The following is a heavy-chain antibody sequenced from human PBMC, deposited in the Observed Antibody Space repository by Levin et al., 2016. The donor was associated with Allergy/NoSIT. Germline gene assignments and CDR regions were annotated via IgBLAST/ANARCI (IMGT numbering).Heavy chain of an antibody. CDR2: INPNSGGT. V-gene: IGHV1-2*02. CDR3: ARAGWSYQLLPLNWFDP. J-gene: IGHJ5*02. CDR1: GYTFTGYY. Sequence: ASVKVSCKASGYTFTGYYMHWVRQAPGQGLEWMGWINPNSGGTNYAQKFQGRVTMTRDTSISTAYMELSRLRSDDTAVYYCARAGWSYQLLPLNWFDPWGQGTLVTVSS. D-gene: IGHD2-2*01.